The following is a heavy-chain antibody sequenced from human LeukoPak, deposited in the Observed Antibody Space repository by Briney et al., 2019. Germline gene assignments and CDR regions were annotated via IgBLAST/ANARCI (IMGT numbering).Heavy chain of an antibody. Sequence: GTSVKVSCKASGFTFTSSAMQWVRQARGQRLEWIGWIVVGSGNTNYAQKFQGRVTITADKSTSTAYMELSSLRSEDTALFYCARGPQTGITGTSDWFDPWGQGTLVTVSS. V-gene: IGHV1-58*02. CDR3: ARGPQTGITGTSDWFDP. D-gene: IGHD1-7*01. CDR1: GFTFTSSA. CDR2: IVVGSGNT. J-gene: IGHJ5*02.